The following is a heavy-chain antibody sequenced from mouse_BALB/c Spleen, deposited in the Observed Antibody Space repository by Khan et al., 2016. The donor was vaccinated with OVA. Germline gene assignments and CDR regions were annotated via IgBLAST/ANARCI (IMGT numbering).Heavy chain of an antibody. Sequence: EVELVESGGGLVKPGGSLTLSCAASGFTFSDYYMYWVRQTPGKGLEWVATISDGGSYTYYPDSVKGRFTISRDATENNLYLHMSSLKTNDTAMYYCVRGYYGEPFAYGGQGTLVTVSA. CDR3: VRGYYGEPFAY. CDR2: ISDGGSYT. CDR1: GFTFSDYY. V-gene: IGHV5-4*02. D-gene: IGHD2-13*01. J-gene: IGHJ3*01.